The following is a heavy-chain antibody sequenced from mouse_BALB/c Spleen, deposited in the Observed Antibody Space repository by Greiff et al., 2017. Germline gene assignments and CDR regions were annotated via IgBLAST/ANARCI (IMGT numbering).Heavy chain of an antibody. D-gene: IGHD2-1*01. CDR2: ISSGGSYT. Sequence: EVQRVESGGDLVKPGGSLKLSCAASGFTFSSYGMSWVRQTPDKRLEWVATISSGGSYTYYPDSVKGRFTISRDNAKNTLYLQMSSLKSEDTAMYYCARRDYGNYHWYFDVWGAGTTVTVSS. CDR3: ARRDYGNYHWYFDV. CDR1: GFTFSSYG. J-gene: IGHJ1*01. V-gene: IGHV5-6*01.